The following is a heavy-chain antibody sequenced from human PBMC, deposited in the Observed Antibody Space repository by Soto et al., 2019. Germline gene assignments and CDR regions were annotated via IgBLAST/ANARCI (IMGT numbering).Heavy chain of an antibody. CDR3: ARLNAGTTYYYYGMDV. Sequence: QLQLHESGPGLVKPSETLSLTCTVSGASVSSSSYYWGWIRQPPGKGLEWIGSIYYSGSTYYNPSLKCRVTISVDTSKNQSSLKLSSVTAADTAVYYCARLNAGTTYYYYGMDVWGQGTTVTVSS. J-gene: IGHJ6*02. V-gene: IGHV4-39*01. CDR2: IYYSGST. CDR1: GASVSSSSYY. D-gene: IGHD1-7*01.